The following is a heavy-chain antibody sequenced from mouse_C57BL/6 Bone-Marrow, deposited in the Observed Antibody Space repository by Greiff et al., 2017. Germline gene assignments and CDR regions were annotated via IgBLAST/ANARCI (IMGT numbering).Heavy chain of an antibody. Sequence: VQLQQSGPELVKPGASVKISCKASGYTFTDYYMNWVKQSHGKSLEWIGDINPNNGGTSYNQKFKGKATLTVDKYSSTAYMELRSLTSDDSAVDYCARWADGNSYSMDYWGQGTSVTVSS. V-gene: IGHV1-26*01. J-gene: IGHJ4*01. CDR2: INPNNGGT. CDR1: GYTFTDYY. D-gene: IGHD2-1*01. CDR3: ARWADGNSYSMDY.